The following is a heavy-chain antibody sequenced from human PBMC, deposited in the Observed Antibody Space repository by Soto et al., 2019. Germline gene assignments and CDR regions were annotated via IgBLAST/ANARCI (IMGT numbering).Heavy chain of an antibody. V-gene: IGHV1-8*01. D-gene: IGHD2-15*01. CDR2: INPNSGNT. CDR3: ARGMKYDAYSWRSAP. Sequence: QVQLVQSGAEVKTPGASVKVSCKASGYIFTNYDINWVRQATGQGLEYLGWINPNSGNTGYVQKFQGRVTMTRNTSTNTAYMGLNSLSFEDTAAYYYARGMKYDAYSWRSAPWSQGPLVTLSS. J-gene: IGHJ5*02. CDR1: GYIFTNYD.